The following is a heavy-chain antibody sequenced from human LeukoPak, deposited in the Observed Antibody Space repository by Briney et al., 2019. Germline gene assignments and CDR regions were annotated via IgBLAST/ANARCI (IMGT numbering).Heavy chain of an antibody. Sequence: NSSESLSLTCAVSGGSISSSNWWSWVRQPPGKGLEWIGEIYHSGSTNYNPSLKSRVTISVDKSKNQFSLKLSSVTAADTAVYYCAVGIATAGTPHTFDYWGQGTLVTVSS. J-gene: IGHJ4*02. CDR1: GGSISSSNW. CDR2: IYHSGST. D-gene: IGHD6-13*01. V-gene: IGHV4-4*02. CDR3: AVGIATAGTPHTFDY.